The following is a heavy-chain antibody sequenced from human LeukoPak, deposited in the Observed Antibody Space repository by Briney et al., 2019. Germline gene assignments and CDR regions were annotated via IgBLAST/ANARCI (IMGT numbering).Heavy chain of an antibody. CDR3: ARDSTVVDAFDI. D-gene: IGHD2-2*01. V-gene: IGHV3-66*01. Sequence: GGSLRLSCAASGFTFSSYSMNWVRQAPGKGLEWASVIYSGGSTYYADSVKGRFTISRDNSKNTLYLQMNSLRAEDTAVYYCARDSTVVDAFDIWGQGTMVTVSS. CDR2: IYSGGST. CDR1: GFTFSSYS. J-gene: IGHJ3*02.